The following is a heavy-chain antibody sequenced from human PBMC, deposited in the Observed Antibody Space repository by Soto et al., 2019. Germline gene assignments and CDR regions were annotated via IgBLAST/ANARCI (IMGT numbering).Heavy chain of an antibody. D-gene: IGHD2-15*01. Sequence: ETLSLTCTVSGGSISSYYWSWIRQPPGKGLEWIGYIYYSGSTNYNPSLKSRVTISVDTSKNQFSLKLSSVTAADTAVYYCARHESWGGHKDIVVVVAAKGPRDAFDIWGQGTMVTVSS. CDR1: GGSISSYY. CDR3: ARHESWGGHKDIVVVVAAKGPRDAFDI. V-gene: IGHV4-59*08. J-gene: IGHJ3*02. CDR2: IYYSGST.